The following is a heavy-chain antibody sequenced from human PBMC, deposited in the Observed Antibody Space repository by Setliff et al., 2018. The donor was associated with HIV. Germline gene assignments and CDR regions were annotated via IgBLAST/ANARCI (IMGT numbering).Heavy chain of an antibody. CDR2: IHHSGST. J-gene: IGHJ4*02. Sequence: SETLSLTCTVSGGSISDSDFYRSWIRQHPGKALEWIGYIHHSGSTFYNPSLKSRLTISIDTSKSQFSLRLSSVTAADTAVYYCASGRVRQSRKFGGVIVLPPFDYWGQGTLVTVSS. D-gene: IGHD3-16*02. CDR1: GGSISDSDFY. CDR3: ASGRVRQSRKFGGVIVLPPFDY. V-gene: IGHV4-31*03.